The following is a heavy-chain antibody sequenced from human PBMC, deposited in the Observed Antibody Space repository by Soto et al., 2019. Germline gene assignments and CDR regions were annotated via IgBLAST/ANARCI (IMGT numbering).Heavy chain of an antibody. V-gene: IGHV2-5*02. Sequence: QITLNESGPTQVKPRQTLTLTCTFSGFSLTTSGVGVGWIRQSPGKAPEWLALIYWADDKRYSPSLKSRLTNTKEPPKNPVVLTLADLDPADTATYSCAHRVLRSVFGLVTTTAIYFDFWGQGTPVAVSS. CDR3: AHRVLRSVFGLVTTTAIYFDF. D-gene: IGHD3-3*01. CDR1: GFSLTTSGVG. CDR2: IYWADDK. J-gene: IGHJ4*02.